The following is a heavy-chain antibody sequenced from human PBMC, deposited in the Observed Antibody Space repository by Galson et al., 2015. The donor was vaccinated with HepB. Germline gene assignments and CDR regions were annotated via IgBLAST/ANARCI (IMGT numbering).Heavy chain of an antibody. Sequence: SVKVSCKASEYTLSNYFVHWVRQAPGQGLEWMGWINLGYGKTKFAQRFQGRVTITGDRSATTTYMDLTSPKSEDTAVYYCATGYWKGYCSGGTCYYNPRGRPEYFKYWGQGTLVIVSS. V-gene: IGHV1-3*01. D-gene: IGHD2-15*01. CDR3: ATGYWKGYCSGGTCYYNPRGRPEYFKY. CDR2: INLGYGKT. J-gene: IGHJ1*01. CDR1: EYTLSNYF.